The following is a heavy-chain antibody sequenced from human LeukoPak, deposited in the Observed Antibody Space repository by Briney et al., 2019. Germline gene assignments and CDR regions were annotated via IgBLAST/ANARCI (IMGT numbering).Heavy chain of an antibody. D-gene: IGHD6-6*01. CDR3: ARPYSSSSYYYGMDV. Sequence: SVRVSCKASGGTFSSYGISWVRQAPGQGIEWMGGIIPIFGTANYAQKFQGRVTITADESTSTAYMELSSLRSEDTAVYYCARPYSSSSYYYGMDVWGQGTTVTVSS. CDR2: IIPIFGTA. J-gene: IGHJ6*02. V-gene: IGHV1-69*13. CDR1: GGTFSSYG.